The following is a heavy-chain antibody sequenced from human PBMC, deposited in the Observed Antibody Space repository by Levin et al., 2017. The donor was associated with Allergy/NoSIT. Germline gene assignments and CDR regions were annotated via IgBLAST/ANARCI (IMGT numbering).Heavy chain of an antibody. CDR3: ARIPYNDGTYFDS. J-gene: IGHJ4*02. D-gene: IGHD1/OR15-1a*01. CDR2: ISTDGNNK. Sequence: GESLKISCAGSGFILKTFPMHWVRQAPGKGLEWVAFISTDGNNKLYSDSVKGRFSISRDISKNSMYLEMSGLETEDTAIYYCARIPYNDGTYFDSWGQGTLVTVSS. CDR1: GFILKTFP. V-gene: IGHV3-30*03.